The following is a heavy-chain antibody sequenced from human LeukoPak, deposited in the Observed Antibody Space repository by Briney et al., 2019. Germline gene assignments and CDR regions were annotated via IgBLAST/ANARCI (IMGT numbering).Heavy chain of an antibody. CDR2: ISYDGSNK. J-gene: IGHJ4*02. D-gene: IGHD1-26*01. CDR1: GFTFSSYG. Sequence: GASVRLSCAASGFTFSSYGMHCVRHAPGKGLEWLAVISYDGSNKYYADSVKGRFTISRDNSKNTLYLQMNSLRAEDTAVYYCAKVGSGSCYWGQGTLVTVSS. V-gene: IGHV3-30*18. CDR3: AKVGSGSCY.